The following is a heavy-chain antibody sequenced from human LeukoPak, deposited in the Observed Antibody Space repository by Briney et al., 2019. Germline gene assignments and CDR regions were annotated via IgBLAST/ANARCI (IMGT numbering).Heavy chain of an antibody. D-gene: IGHD2-2*01. Sequence: SETLSLTRAVSGASISSYYWSWVRQPPGKGLVWIGYIYYSGSTSYNPSLTSRVTISVDTSKNQFSLKLSSVTAADTAVYYCARDPYGRMPFDYWGQGTLVTVSS. CDR2: IYYSGST. CDR3: ARDPYGRMPFDY. J-gene: IGHJ4*02. V-gene: IGHV4-59*01. CDR1: GASISSYY.